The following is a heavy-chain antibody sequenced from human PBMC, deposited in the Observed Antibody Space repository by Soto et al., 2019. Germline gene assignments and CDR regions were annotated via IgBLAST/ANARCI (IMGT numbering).Heavy chain of an antibody. Sequence: SETLSLTCTVSGGSISSSSYYWGWIRQPPGKGLEWIGSIYYRGSTYYNPSLKSRVTISVDTSKNPFSLKLSSVTAADTAVYYCARQGSGYYYSWFDPWGQGTLVTVSS. CDR2: IYYRGST. J-gene: IGHJ5*02. D-gene: IGHD3-22*01. CDR1: GGSISSSSYY. CDR3: ARQGSGYYYSWFDP. V-gene: IGHV4-39*01.